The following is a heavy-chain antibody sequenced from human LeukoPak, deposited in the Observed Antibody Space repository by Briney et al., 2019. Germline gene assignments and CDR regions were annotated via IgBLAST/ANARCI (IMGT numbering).Heavy chain of an antibody. V-gene: IGHV1-18*01. CDR1: GYTFTSYG. Sequence: ASVKVSCKASGYTFTSYGISWVRQAPGQGLEWMGWISAYNGNTNYAQKLQGRVTMTTDTSTSTAYMELRSLRSDDTAVYYCARDHRRVAVAEFDYWGQGTLVTVSS. D-gene: IGHD6-19*01. J-gene: IGHJ4*02. CDR2: ISAYNGNT. CDR3: ARDHRRVAVAEFDY.